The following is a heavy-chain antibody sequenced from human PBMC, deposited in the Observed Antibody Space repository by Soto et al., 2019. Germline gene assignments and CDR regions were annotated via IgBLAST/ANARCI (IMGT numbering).Heavy chain of an antibody. D-gene: IGHD5-12*01. V-gene: IGHV3-30-3*01. CDR3: ARDIRDGYNYYYYYCMDV. J-gene: IGHJ6*02. Sequence: QVQLVESGGGVVQPGRSLRLSCAASGFTFSSYAMHWVRQAPGKGLEWVAVISYDGSNKYYADSVKGRFTISRDNSNSTLYLQMNSLIAEDTAMYYCARDIRDGYNYYYYYCMDVWGQVTTGTVSS. CDR1: GFTFSSYA. CDR2: ISYDGSNK.